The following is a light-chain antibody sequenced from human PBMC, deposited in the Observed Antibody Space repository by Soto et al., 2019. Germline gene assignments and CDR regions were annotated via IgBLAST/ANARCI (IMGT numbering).Light chain of an antibody. V-gene: IGKV3-20*01. Sequence: EIVLTQSPGTLSLSPGERATLSCRASQRVSSSHLAWYQQKPGQAPRLLIYGASSRASGVPDRFSGSGSGTDFTLTISRLETDDFAVYYCQQYGMLYAFGQGTKLEIK. CDR2: GAS. J-gene: IGKJ2*01. CDR3: QQYGMLYA. CDR1: QRVSSSH.